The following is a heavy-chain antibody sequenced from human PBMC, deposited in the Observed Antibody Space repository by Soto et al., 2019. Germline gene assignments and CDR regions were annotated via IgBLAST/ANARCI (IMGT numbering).Heavy chain of an antibody. CDR1: GYTFTSYG. D-gene: IGHD2-21*01. CDR3: ARCGGDCQYYYYHYMDV. Sequence: QVQLVQSGAEVKKPGASVKVSCKASGYTFTSYGISWVRQAPGQGLEWMGWISAYNGNTNYAQKLQGRVTMTTDTSTSTAYMELRSLRPDDTDVYYCARCGGDCQYYYYHYMDVWGKGTTVTVSS. V-gene: IGHV1-18*01. J-gene: IGHJ6*03. CDR2: ISAYNGNT.